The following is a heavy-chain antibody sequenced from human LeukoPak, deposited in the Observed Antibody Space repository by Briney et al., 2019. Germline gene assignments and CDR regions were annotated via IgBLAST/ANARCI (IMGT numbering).Heavy chain of an antibody. J-gene: IGHJ4*02. CDR2: ISAYNGNT. V-gene: IGHV1-18*01. D-gene: IGHD5-12*01. Sequence: ASVKVSCKASGYTFTSYGISWVRQAPGQGLEWMGWISAYNGNTNYAQKLQGRVTMTTDTSTSTAYIELRSLRSDDTAVYYCARSESMIWGYDNWGQGTLVTVSS. CDR3: ARSESMIWGYDN. CDR1: GYTFTSYG.